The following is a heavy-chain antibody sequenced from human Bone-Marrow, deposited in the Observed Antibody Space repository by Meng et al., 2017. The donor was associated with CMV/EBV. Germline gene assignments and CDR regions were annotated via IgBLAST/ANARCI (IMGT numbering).Heavy chain of an antibody. CDR2: IGYNGRNE. V-gene: IGHV3-30*02. Sequence: LSCTASGFTFSSSCMSWVRQAPGKGLEWVAFIGYNGRNEYYVDSVKGRFTISRDNSKNTLYLQMSSLRAEDTAVYHCAKGRGFYFDLWGQGTLVTVSS. CDR1: GFTFSSSC. CDR3: AKGRGFYFDL. J-gene: IGHJ4*02.